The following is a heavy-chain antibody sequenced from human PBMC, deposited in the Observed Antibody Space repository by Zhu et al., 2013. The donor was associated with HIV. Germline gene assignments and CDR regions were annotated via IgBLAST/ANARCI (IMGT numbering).Heavy chain of an antibody. CDR1: GGSISSYY. J-gene: IGHJ4*02. D-gene: IGHD6-19*01. CDR3: ARDSAWNPRPLDY. Sequence: QVQLQESGPGLVKPSETLSLTCSVSGGSISSYYWSWIRQPPGRGLEWVGYVHYTGSTNYNPSLMSRVTMSLDTSKNLLSLKLSSVTAADTAVYYCARDSAWNPRPLDYWGQGTLVTVSA. V-gene: IGHV4-59*01. CDR2: VHYTGST.